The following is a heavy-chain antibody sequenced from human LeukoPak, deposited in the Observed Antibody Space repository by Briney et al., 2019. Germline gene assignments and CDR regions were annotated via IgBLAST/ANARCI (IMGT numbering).Heavy chain of an antibody. D-gene: IGHD5-18*01. CDR2: INHSGST. V-gene: IGHV4-34*01. CDR1: GGSFSGYY. CDR3: ARGTIQLWPNFDY. J-gene: IGHJ4*02. Sequence: SETLSLTCAVYGGSFSGYYWSWIRQPPGKGLEWIGEINHSGSTNYNPSLKSRVTISVDTSKNQFSLKLSSVTAADTAVYYCARGTIQLWPNFDYWGQGTLVTVYS.